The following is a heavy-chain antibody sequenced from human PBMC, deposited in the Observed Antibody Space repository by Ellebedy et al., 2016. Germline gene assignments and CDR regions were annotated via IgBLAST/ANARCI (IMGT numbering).Heavy chain of an antibody. J-gene: IGHJ4*02. Sequence: SETLSLTXTVSGGSISSSSYYWGWIRQPPGKGLEWIGSIYYSGSTYYNPSLKSRVTISVDTSKNQFSLKLSSVTAADTAVYYCARDPHVLLWFGELDYWGQGTLVTVSS. CDR2: IYYSGST. CDR1: GGSISSSSYY. D-gene: IGHD3-10*01. CDR3: ARDPHVLLWFGELDY. V-gene: IGHV4-39*07.